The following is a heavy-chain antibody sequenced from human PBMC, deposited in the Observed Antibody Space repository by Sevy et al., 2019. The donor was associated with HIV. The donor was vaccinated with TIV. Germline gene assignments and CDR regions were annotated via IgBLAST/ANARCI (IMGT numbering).Heavy chain of an antibody. D-gene: IGHD6-6*01. CDR1: GGSISSGGYQ. J-gene: IGHJ4*02. Sequence: SETLSLTCTVSGGSISSGGYQWGWIRQPPGKGLEWIGSMSNSGYTYYNPSLKSRVTIIVDTSRNQFSLKVSSVTAADTGLYYCARGQVAGRLDSWGQGILVTVSS. CDR3: ARGQVAGRLDS. V-gene: IGHV4-39*02. CDR2: MSNSGYT.